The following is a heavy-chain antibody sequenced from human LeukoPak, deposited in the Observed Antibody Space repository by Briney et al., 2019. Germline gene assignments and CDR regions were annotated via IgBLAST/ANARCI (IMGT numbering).Heavy chain of an antibody. CDR3: ARSREPGSAAFDI. V-gene: IGHV3-21*01. D-gene: IGHD3-10*01. CDR2: ISSSSSYI. Sequence: GGSLRLSCAASGFTFSSYSMNWVRQAPGKGLEWVSSISSSSSYIYYADSVKGRFTISRDNAKNSLYLQMNNLRAEDTAVYYCARSREPGSAAFDIWGQGTMVTISS. CDR1: GFTFSSYS. J-gene: IGHJ3*02.